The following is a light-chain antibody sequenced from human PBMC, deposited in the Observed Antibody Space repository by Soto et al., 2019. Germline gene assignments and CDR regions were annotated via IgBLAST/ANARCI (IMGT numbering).Light chain of an antibody. Sequence: EIVLTQSPGTLSLSPAERATLSCRASQSVSSSYLAWYQQKPGQAPRLLIYGASSRATGIPDRFSGSGSGTDFTLTISRLEPEDFEVYYFQKHGSSPLTFGGGTKVEIK. V-gene: IGKV3-20*01. CDR1: QSVSSSY. CDR3: QKHGSSPLT. CDR2: GAS. J-gene: IGKJ4*01.